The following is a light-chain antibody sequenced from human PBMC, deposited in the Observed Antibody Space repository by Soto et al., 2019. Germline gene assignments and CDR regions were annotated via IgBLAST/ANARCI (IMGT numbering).Light chain of an antibody. Sequence: EKVMTQSPATLSVSPGGRATLSCRASQSISGALAWYQQKPGQAPRLFIYGASTRATTFPARFSGSGSGTDFTLTISSLQSEDFAVYYCQQYNNWPWTFGQGTKVDIK. J-gene: IGKJ1*01. CDR2: GAS. CDR3: QQYNNWPWT. V-gene: IGKV3-15*01. CDR1: QSISGA.